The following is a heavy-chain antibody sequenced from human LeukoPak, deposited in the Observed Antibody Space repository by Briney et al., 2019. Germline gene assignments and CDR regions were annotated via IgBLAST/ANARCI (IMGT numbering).Heavy chain of an antibody. Sequence: PGGSLRLSCAASGFTFSSYSMNWVRQAPGKGLEWVSSISSSSSYIYYADSVKGRFTISRDNAKNSLYLQMNSLRAEDTAVYYCARDSPRRDGYNTGFDYWGQGTLVTVSS. CDR3: ARDSPRRDGYNTGFDY. CDR1: GFTFSSYS. V-gene: IGHV3-21*01. J-gene: IGHJ4*02. CDR2: ISSSSSYI. D-gene: IGHD5-12*01.